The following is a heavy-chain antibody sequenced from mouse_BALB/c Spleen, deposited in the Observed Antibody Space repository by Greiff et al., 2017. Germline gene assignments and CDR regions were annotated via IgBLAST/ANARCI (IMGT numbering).Heavy chain of an antibody. CDR2: ISYSGST. J-gene: IGHJ4*01. CDR1: GYSITSDYA. V-gene: IGHV3-2*02. CDR3: ARYDGSMDY. D-gene: IGHD2-3*01. Sequence: VQLQQSGPGLVKPSQSLSLTCTVTGYSITSDYAWNWIRQFPGNKLEWMGYISYSGSTSYNPSLKSRISITRDTSKNQFFLQLNSVTTEDTATYYCARYDGSMDYWGQGTSVTVSS.